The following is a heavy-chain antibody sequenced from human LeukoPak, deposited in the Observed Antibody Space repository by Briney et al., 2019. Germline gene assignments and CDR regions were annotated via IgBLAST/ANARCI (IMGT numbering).Heavy chain of an antibody. D-gene: IGHD2-2*01. J-gene: IGHJ6*01. CDR1: GYTYTSYG. CDR2: INAYNGNT. Sequence: GASVNVSCKASGYTYTSYGISWVRQAPGQGLEGMGWINAYNGNTNYAQKLNGRVTMTTDTYTSTPYLELRKLRADDTTACLCAKYIVVVPRLYCYYYGMDVWGEGSTVTVSS. CDR3: AKYIVVVPRLYCYYYGMDV. V-gene: IGHV1-18*01.